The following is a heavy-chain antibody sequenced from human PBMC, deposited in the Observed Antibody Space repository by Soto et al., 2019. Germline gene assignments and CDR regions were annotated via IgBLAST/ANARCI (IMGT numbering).Heavy chain of an antibody. V-gene: IGHV2-5*02. J-gene: IGHJ4*02. D-gene: IGHD2-2*01. CDR1: GFSLSTSGVG. CDR2: IYWDDDK. Sequence: QITLKESGPTLVKPTQTLTLTCTFSGFSLSTSGVGVGWIRQPPGKALEWLALIYWDDDKRYSPSLKSRVTITKDTSKNQVVLTMTNMDPVDTAAYYCAHSRDVVPAAIIWGQGTLVTVSS. CDR3: AHSRDVVPAAII.